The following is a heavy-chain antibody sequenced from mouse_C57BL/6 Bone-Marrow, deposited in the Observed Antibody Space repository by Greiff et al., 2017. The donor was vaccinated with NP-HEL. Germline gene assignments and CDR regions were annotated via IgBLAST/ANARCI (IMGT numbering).Heavy chain of an antibody. CDR3: ASWDGRGFDY. D-gene: IGHD4-1*01. CDR1: GFTFSDYG. CDR2: ISSGSSTI. Sequence: EVKLMESGGGLVKPGGSLKLSCAASGFTFSDYGMHWVRQAPEKGLEWVAYISSGSSTIYYADTVKGRFTISRDNAKNTLFLQMTSLRSEDTAMYYCASWDGRGFDYWGQGTTLTVSS. J-gene: IGHJ2*01. V-gene: IGHV5-17*01.